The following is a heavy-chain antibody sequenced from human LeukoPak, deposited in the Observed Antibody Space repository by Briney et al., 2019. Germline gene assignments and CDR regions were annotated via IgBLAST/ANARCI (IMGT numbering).Heavy chain of an antibody. CDR2: ISSNGGST. CDR1: GFTFSDYY. Sequence: GGSLRLSCAASGFTFSDYYMSWIRQAPGKGLEYVSAISSNGGSTYYANSVKGRFTISRDNSKNTLYLQMGSLRAEDMAVYYCARAGPYGDYVYWGQGTLVTVSS. V-gene: IGHV3-64*01. D-gene: IGHD4-17*01. J-gene: IGHJ4*02. CDR3: ARAGPYGDYVY.